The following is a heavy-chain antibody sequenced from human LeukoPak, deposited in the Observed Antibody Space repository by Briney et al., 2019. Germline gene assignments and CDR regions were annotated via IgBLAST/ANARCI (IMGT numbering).Heavy chain of an antibody. D-gene: IGHD2-15*01. CDR1: GGSVSSGSYY. J-gene: IGHJ6*04. CDR2: IYYSGST. V-gene: IGHV4-61*01. CDR3: AREGYCSGGSCYYYGMDV. Sequence: SETLSLTCTVSGGSVSSGSYYWSWIRQPPGQGLEWIGYIYYSGSTNYNPSLKSRVTISVDTSKNQFSLKLSSVTAADTAVYYCAREGYCSGGSCYYYGMDVWGKGTTVTVSS.